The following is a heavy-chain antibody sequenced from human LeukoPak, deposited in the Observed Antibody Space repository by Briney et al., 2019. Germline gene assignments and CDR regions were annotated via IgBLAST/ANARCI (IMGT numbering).Heavy chain of an antibody. CDR3: ARLAYRGGDCYAFQH. D-gene: IGHD2-21*02. Sequence: PSETLSLTCAVYGGSFSGYYWSWIRQPPGKGLEWIGEINHSGSTNYNPSLKSRVTISVDTSKNQFSLKLSSVTAADTAVYYCARLAYRGGDCYAFQHWGQGTLVTVSS. CDR2: INHSGST. V-gene: IGHV4-34*01. CDR1: GGSFSGYY. J-gene: IGHJ1*01.